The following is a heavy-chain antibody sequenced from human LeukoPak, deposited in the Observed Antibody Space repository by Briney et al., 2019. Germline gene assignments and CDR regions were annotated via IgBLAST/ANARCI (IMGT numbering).Heavy chain of an antibody. V-gene: IGHV3-30*04. J-gene: IGHJ3*02. D-gene: IGHD2-2*03. Sequence: GRSLRLSCSASGFTFSSYAMHWVRQGPGKGLEWVAVISDDGSNKYYADSVKGRFTNSRDNSKNTLYLQMNSLRAEDTAVYYCARVDDLDAFDIWGQGTMVTVSS. CDR2: ISDDGSNK. CDR3: ARVDDLDAFDI. CDR1: GFTFSSYA.